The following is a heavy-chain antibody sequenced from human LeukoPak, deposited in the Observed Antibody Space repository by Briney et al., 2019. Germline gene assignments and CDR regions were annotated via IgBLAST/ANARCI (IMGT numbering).Heavy chain of an antibody. CDR1: GGSFSGYY. D-gene: IGHD6-13*01. V-gene: IGHV4-34*01. J-gene: IGHJ4*02. CDR2: INHSGST. CDR3: ARGEQQLGFDY. Sequence: SETLSLTCAVYGGSFSGYYWSWIRQPPGKGLEWMGEINHSGSTNYNPSLKSRVTISVDTSKNQFSLKLSSVTAADTAVYYCARGEQQLGFDYWGQGTLVTVSS.